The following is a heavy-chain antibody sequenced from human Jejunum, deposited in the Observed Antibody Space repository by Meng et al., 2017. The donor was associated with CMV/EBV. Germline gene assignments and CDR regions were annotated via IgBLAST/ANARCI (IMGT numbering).Heavy chain of an antibody. CDR1: GYTFTSNA. Sequence: QEHLGKLGCGLKKPGASVKVSCKASGYTFTSNAMNWVRQAPGQGLEWMGWINTNTGNPTYAQGFTGRFVFSLDTSVSTAYLQIGSLKAEDTAVYYCARGDYYDSSGLDYWGQGTLVTVSS. CDR3: ARGDYYDSSGLDY. V-gene: IGHV7-4-1*01. D-gene: IGHD3-22*01. CDR2: INTNTGNP. J-gene: IGHJ4*02.